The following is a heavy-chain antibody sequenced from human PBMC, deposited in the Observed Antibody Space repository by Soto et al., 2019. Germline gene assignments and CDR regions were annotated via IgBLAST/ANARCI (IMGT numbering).Heavy chain of an antibody. J-gene: IGHJ6*02. CDR1: GYIFVNYG. CDR2: ISPYSGNT. D-gene: IGHD3-16*01. CDR3: ALVDNYVTPTPQDV. Sequence: QVQLVQSGDEVRKPGSSVKVSCKASGYIFVNYGIAWVRQAPGQGLEWMGWISPYSGNTHYASKVQGRLTMTTDTXXSTAYMDPGSLTSADTGVYYCALVDNYVTPTPQDVWGQGTTVTVSS. V-gene: IGHV1-18*01.